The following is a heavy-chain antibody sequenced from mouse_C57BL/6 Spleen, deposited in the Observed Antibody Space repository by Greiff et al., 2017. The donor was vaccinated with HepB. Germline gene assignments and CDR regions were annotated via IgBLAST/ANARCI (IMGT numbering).Heavy chain of an antibody. Sequence: QVQLQQSGAELVRPGASVTLSCKASGYTFTDYEMHWVKQTPVHGLEWIGAINPETGGTAYNQKFKGKAILTADKSSSTAYMELRSLTSEDSAVYYCTRVDYDGAWFAYWGQGTLVTVSA. CDR2: INPETGGT. D-gene: IGHD2-4*01. V-gene: IGHV1-15*01. CDR3: TRVDYDGAWFAY. J-gene: IGHJ3*01. CDR1: GYTFTDYE.